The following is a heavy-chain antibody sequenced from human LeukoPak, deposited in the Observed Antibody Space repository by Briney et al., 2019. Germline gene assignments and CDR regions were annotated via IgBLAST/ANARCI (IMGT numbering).Heavy chain of an antibody. CDR3: ARASTYYYGSGSGGYDY. CDR2: IYYSGST. CDR1: GGSISSGDYY. Sequence: SQTLSLTCTVSGGSISSGDYYWSWIRQPPGKGLEWIGYIYYSGSTYYNPSLKSRVTISVDTSKNQFSLKLSSVTAADTAVYYCARASTYYYGSGSGGYDYWGQGTLVTVSS. J-gene: IGHJ4*02. D-gene: IGHD3-10*01. V-gene: IGHV4-30-4*01.